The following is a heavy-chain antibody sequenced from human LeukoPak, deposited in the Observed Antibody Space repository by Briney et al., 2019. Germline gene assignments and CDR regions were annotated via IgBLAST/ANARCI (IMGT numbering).Heavy chain of an antibody. J-gene: IGHJ4*02. CDR2: IYSAGNT. V-gene: IGHV3-53*04. CDR1: GFTVSSNY. CDR3: VRGGTPGYSSGRIDY. D-gene: IGHD6-19*01. Sequence: GGSLRLSCVASGFTVSSNYMSWVRQAPGKGLEWVSVIYSAGNTYYADSVKGGFTIPRHNSKNTLYLQMNSLRVEDTAVYYCVRGGTPGYSSGRIDYWGQGTLVTVSS.